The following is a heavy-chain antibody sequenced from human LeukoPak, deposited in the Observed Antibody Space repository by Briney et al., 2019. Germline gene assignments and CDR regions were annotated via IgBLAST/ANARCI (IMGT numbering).Heavy chain of an antibody. CDR2: IYYSGST. CDR1: GGSISSSSYY. J-gene: IGHJ4*02. V-gene: IGHV4-61*05. Sequence: SETLSLTCTVSGGSISSSSYYWSWIRQPPGKGLEWIGYIYYSGSTNYNPSLKSRVTISVDTSKNQFSLKLSSVTAADTAVYYCARLAGSSSKDYWGQGTLVTVSS. CDR3: ARLAGSSSKDY. D-gene: IGHD6-6*01.